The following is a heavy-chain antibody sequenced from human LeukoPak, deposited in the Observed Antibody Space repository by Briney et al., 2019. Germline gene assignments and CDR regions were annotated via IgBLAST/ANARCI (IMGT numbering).Heavy chain of an antibody. J-gene: IGHJ5*02. CDR2: IIPIFGTS. V-gene: IGHV1-69*06. D-gene: IGHD2-21*02. Sequence: GASVKVSCKAAGGTFSSYAIIWVRQAPGQGLEWMGGIIPIFGTSNYAQKFQGRVTITADKSTSTAYMDLSSLRSEDTAIYYCARTYCGGDCYSSRGWFDLWGQGTLVTVSS. CDR1: GGTFSSYA. CDR3: ARTYCGGDCYSSRGWFDL.